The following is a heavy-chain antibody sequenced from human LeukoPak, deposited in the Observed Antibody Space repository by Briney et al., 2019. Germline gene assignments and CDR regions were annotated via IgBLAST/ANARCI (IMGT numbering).Heavy chain of an antibody. V-gene: IGHV3-7*01. CDR1: GFTFNSYW. Sequence: GGSLRLSCADSGFTFNSYWMGWVRQTPGKGLEWVANIKHDGSEKYYVDSVEGRFTISRDNAKNSLFLQMNSLRAEDTAVYYCARDSGHTGYDLLDYWGQGTLVTASS. J-gene: IGHJ4*02. CDR3: ARDSGHTGYDLLDY. D-gene: IGHD5-12*01. CDR2: IKHDGSEK.